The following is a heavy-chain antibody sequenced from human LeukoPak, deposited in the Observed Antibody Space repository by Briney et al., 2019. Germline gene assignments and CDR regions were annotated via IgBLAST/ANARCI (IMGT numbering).Heavy chain of an antibody. D-gene: IGHD2-2*01. Sequence: GGSLRLSCAASGFTFSSYGMHWVRQAPGKGLEWVAVISYDGSNKYYADSVKGRFTISRDNSKNTLYLQMNSLRAEDTAVYYCAKDLHCSSTSCYGQDYYYYMDVWGKGTTVTVSS. V-gene: IGHV3-30*18. CDR2: ISYDGSNK. CDR1: GFTFSSYG. CDR3: AKDLHCSSTSCYGQDYYYYMDV. J-gene: IGHJ6*03.